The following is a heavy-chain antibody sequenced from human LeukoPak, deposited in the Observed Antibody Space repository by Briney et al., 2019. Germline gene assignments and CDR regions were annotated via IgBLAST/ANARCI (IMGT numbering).Heavy chain of an antibody. Sequence: PGGSLRLSCAASGFTFSSYWMRWVRQAPGKGLEWVANIKQDGSEKYYVDSVKGRFTISRDNAKNSLYLQMNSLRAEDTAVYYCARDLVVQGDYGMDVWGQGTTVTVSS. J-gene: IGHJ6*02. CDR1: GFTFSSYW. CDR3: ARDLVVQGDYGMDV. D-gene: IGHD3-10*01. V-gene: IGHV3-7*01. CDR2: IKQDGSEK.